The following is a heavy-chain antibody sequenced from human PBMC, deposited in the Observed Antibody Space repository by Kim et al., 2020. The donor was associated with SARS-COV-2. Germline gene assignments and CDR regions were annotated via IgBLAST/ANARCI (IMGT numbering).Heavy chain of an antibody. V-gene: IGHV3-48*01. CDR2: IKSSSGNT. J-gene: IGHJ5*01. CDR1: GFTFSRYS. Sequence: GGSLRLSCAASGFTFSRYSMNWVRQAPGKGLEWVAYIKSSSGNTYYADSVRGRFSISRDNAKKSLYLQMNSLRAEDTAVYFCARGTGMVSFASWGQGTLV. D-gene: IGHD3-10*01. CDR3: ARGTGMVSFAS.